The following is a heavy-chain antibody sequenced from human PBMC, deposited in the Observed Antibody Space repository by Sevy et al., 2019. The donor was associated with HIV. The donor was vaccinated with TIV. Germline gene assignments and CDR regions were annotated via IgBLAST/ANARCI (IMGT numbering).Heavy chain of an antibody. D-gene: IGHD4-17*01. J-gene: IGHJ4*02. CDR3: ARGEVYGDYEYYFDY. Sequence: ASVKVSCKASGYTFTSHSITWVRQAPGQGLEWMGRINTNTGNPTYAQGFTGRFVFSLDTSVSTAYLQISSLKAEDTAVYYCARGEVYGDYEYYFDYWGQGTLVTVSS. CDR2: INTNTGNP. CDR1: GYTFTSHS. V-gene: IGHV7-4-1*02.